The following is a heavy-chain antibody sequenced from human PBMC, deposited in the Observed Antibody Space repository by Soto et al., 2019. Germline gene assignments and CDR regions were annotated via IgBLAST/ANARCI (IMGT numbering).Heavy chain of an antibody. CDR1: GYSFAYYG. Sequence: QVQLVQSGAELRKPGASVKVSCQASGYSFAYYGINWVRQAPGQGLEWMAWINPSNGHRNYEQKFDDRLTMTTATSTNTVYMELRSLKSDDTAIYYCARDRLRGYDNSGFFSWGQGTLVTVSS. CDR2: INPSNGHR. CDR3: ARDRLRGYDNSGFFS. D-gene: IGHD3-22*01. J-gene: IGHJ5*02. V-gene: IGHV1-18*01.